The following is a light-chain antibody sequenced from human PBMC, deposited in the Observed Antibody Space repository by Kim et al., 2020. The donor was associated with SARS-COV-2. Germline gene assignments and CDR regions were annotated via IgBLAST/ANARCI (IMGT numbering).Light chain of an antibody. V-gene: IGKV3-20*01. CDR1: QSINSNY. CDR3: QQFGDSLT. Sequence: EIVLTQSPGTLSLSPGERATLSCRASQSINSNYLAWYQQKAGLAPRILIYRASNRATGIPDRFSGSGSGTDFTLTISRLDPEDFAVYYCQQFGDSLTFGGGTKVDIK. J-gene: IGKJ4*01. CDR2: RAS.